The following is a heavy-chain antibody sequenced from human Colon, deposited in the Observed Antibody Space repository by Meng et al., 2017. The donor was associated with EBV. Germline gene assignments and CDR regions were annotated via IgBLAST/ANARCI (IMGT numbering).Heavy chain of an antibody. D-gene: IGHD2-21*01. J-gene: IGHJ4*02. Sequence: LPEPAPAAVGPSHTLSLPCTVSGGSMSSGNYYWSWIRQPPGKGLEWIGYIHHSGSAYYNPSLKSRVSISVDTSKNQFSLNLNSMTAADTAVYYCASFDHIPRRNYFDYWGQGTLVTVSS. CDR3: ASFDHIPRRNYFDY. V-gene: IGHV4-30-4*01. CDR1: GGSMSSGNYY. CDR2: IHHSGSA.